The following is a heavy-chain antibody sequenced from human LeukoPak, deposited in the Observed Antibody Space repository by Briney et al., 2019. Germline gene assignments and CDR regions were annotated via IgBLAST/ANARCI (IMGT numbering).Heavy chain of an antibody. J-gene: IGHJ4*02. CDR1: GGSISSYY. CDR3: ARWSSEHYYDSSGYFED. D-gene: IGHD3-22*01. CDR2: IYYSGST. V-gene: IGHV4-59*01. Sequence: PSETLSLTCTVSGGSISSYYWGWIRQPPGKGLEWIGYIYYSGSTNYNPSLKSRVTISVDTSKNQFSLKLSSVTAADTAVYYCARWSSEHYYDSSGYFEDWGQGTLVTVSS.